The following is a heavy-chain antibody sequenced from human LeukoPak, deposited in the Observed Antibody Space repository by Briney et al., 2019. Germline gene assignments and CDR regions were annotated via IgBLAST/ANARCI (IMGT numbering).Heavy chain of an antibody. CDR2: IYYSGST. V-gene: IGHV4-59*01. Sequence: SETLSLTCTVSGGSISSYYWSWIRQPPGKGLEWIGYIYYSGSTNYNPSLKSRVTISVDTSKNQFSLKLSSVTAADTAVYYCARHTKWEPFDYWGQGTLVTVSS. CDR3: ARHTKWEPFDY. J-gene: IGHJ4*02. CDR1: GGSISSYY. D-gene: IGHD1-26*01.